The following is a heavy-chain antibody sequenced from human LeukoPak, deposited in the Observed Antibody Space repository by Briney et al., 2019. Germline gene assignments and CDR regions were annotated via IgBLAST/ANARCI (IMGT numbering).Heavy chain of an antibody. CDR2: MYYSGKT. V-gene: IGHV4-59*08. D-gene: IGHD6-19*01. J-gene: IGHJ4*02. Sequence: SETLSLTCTVSGGSMRSYFWSWIRQPPGKGLEWIAYMYYSGKTDYNPSLQSRVTISVDTSKNQFSLNLKSVTASDTAVYYCARREGSSGRGFDYLGRGTLVSVSS. CDR3: ARREGSSGRGFDY. CDR1: GGSMRSYF.